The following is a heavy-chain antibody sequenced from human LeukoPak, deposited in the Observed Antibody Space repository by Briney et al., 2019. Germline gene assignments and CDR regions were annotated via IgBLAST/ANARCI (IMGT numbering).Heavy chain of an antibody. CDR3: ARNLIPEQLVVNF. V-gene: IGHV4-38-2*02. Sequence: SETLSLTCTVSGYSISSDYYWGWIRQPPGKGLEWIGSIHHSGRTYYNPSLKSRVTISVDTSKNQFSLNLQSVTPEDTAVYYCARNLIPEQLVVNFWGQGTLVTVSS. CDR1: GYSISSDYY. D-gene: IGHD6-13*01. CDR2: IHHSGRT. J-gene: IGHJ4*02.